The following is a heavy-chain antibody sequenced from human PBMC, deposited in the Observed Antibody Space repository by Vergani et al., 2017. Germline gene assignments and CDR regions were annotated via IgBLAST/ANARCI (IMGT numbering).Heavy chain of an antibody. V-gene: IGHV1-18*01. CDR2: ISAYNGNT. J-gene: IGHJ1*01. Sequence: QVQLVQSGAEVKKPGASVKVSCKASGYTFSTYGISWVRQAPGQGLEWMGWISAYNGNTNYPEKFQGRLTMTTDTSTRTAYMELRGLRSDGTAVYYCAGDLIENETYGRSGYWGPGRLVTVSS. D-gene: IGHD6-25*01. CDR3: AGDLIENETYGRSGY. CDR1: GYTFSTYG.